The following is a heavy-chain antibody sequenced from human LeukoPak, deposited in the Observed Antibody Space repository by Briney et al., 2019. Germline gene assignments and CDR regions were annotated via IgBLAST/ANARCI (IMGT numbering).Heavy chain of an antibody. Sequence: GGSLRLSCQASGFTFSSNWMSWVRQAPGKGLEWVANINQDGSEKYYVDSVKGRFTISRDNAKNSLYLQMNSLRAEDTAVYYCARDHFEPGVLVDYWGQGNLVTVSS. J-gene: IGHJ4*02. D-gene: IGHD3-9*01. CDR1: GFTFSSNW. CDR3: ARDHFEPGVLVDY. V-gene: IGHV3-7*05. CDR2: INQDGSEK.